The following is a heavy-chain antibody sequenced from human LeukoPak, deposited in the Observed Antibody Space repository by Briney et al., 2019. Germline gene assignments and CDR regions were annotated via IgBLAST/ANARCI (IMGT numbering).Heavy chain of an antibody. V-gene: IGHV4-39*01. J-gene: IGHJ4*02. CDR2: IYYSGST. Sequence: SETLSLTCTVSGGSISSSSYYWGWIRQPPGKGLEWIGSIYYSGSTYYNPSLKSRVTISVDASKNQFSLKLSSVTAADTAVYYCARHSRDDYGDYVGYWGQGTLVTVSS. CDR1: GGSISSSSYY. CDR3: ARHSRDDYGDYVGY. D-gene: IGHD4-17*01.